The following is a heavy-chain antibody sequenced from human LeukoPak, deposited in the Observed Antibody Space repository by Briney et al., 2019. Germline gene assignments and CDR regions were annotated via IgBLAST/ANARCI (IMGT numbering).Heavy chain of an antibody. CDR3: ARRRLYGSLSGEFDY. CDR1: GFTFSSYS. J-gene: IGHJ4*02. D-gene: IGHD6-19*01. CDR2: ISSSSSYI. V-gene: IGHV3-21*01. Sequence: PGGSLRLSCAASGFTFSSYSMNWVRQAPGKGLEWVSSISSSSSYIYYADSVKGRFTISRGNAKNSLYLQMNSLRAEDTAVYYCARRRLYGSLSGEFDYWGQGTLVTVSS.